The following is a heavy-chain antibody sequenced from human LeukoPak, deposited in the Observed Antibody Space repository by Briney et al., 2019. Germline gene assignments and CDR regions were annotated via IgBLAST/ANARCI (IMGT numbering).Heavy chain of an antibody. CDR2: INPNSGGT. J-gene: IGHJ6*02. CDR1: GYTFTGYY. Sequence: ASVTVSCKASGYTFTGYYMHWVRQAPGQGLEWMGWINPNSGGTNYAQKFQGRVAMTRDTSISTAYMELSRLRSDDTAVYYCARGGDSGSYPWYYGMDVWGQGTTVTVSS. D-gene: IGHD1-26*01. CDR3: ARGGDSGSYPWYYGMDV. V-gene: IGHV1-2*02.